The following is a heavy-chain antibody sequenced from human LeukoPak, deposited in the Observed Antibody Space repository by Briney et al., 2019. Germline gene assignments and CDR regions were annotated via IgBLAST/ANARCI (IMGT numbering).Heavy chain of an antibody. Sequence: GASVKVSCKASGYTFTSYGISWVRQAPRQGLEWMGWISAYNGNTNYAQKLQGRVTMTTDTSTSTAYMELRSLRSDDTAVYYCARDAHYDISTGYARRNAFDIWGQGTMVTVSS. J-gene: IGHJ3*02. CDR3: ARDAHYDISTGYARRNAFDI. CDR1: GYTFTSYG. D-gene: IGHD3-9*01. V-gene: IGHV1-18*01. CDR2: ISAYNGNT.